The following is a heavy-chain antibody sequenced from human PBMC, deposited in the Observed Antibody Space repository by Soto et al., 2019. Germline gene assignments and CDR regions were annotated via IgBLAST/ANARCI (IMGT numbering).Heavy chain of an antibody. CDR2: IYYSGST. CDR1: GGSISSGDYY. V-gene: IGHV4-30-4*01. Sequence: SETLSLTCTVSGGSISSGDYYWSWIRQPPGKGLEWIGYIYYSGSTYYNPSLKSRVTISVDTSKNQFSLKLSSVTAADTAVYYCARDFPPTYYYGSGSYYYYYYGMDVWGQGTTVTVSS. J-gene: IGHJ6*02. CDR3: ARDFPPTYYYGSGSYYYYYYGMDV. D-gene: IGHD3-10*01.